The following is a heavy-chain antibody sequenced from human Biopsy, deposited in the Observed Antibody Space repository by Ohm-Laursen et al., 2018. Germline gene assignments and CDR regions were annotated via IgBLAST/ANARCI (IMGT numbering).Heavy chain of an antibody. CDR3: AAYNYDSSGYFYAFHY. CDR1: GVSISSYF. D-gene: IGHD3-22*01. CDR2: VSYSGNT. J-gene: IGHJ4*02. V-gene: IGHV4-59*08. Sequence: SQTLSLTCTVSGVSISSYFWSWIRQPLGKGLEWIGYVSYSGNTKYNPSLKSRVIISADTSKNQFSLKLSSVTAADTAMYYCAAYNYDSSGYFYAFHYWGQGTLVTVSS.